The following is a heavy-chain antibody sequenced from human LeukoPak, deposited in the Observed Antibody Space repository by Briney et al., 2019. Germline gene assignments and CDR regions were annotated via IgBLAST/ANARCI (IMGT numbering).Heavy chain of an antibody. J-gene: IGHJ4*02. CDR3: AREIVTVTTPSSI. CDR2: ISSSISYI. Sequence: GRSLRLSCAASGFTFSSYSMNWVRQAPGKGLEWVSSISSSISYIYYADSVKGRFTISRDNAKNSLYLQMNSLRAEDTAVYYCAREIVTVTTPSSIWGQGTLVTVSS. V-gene: IGHV3-21*01. D-gene: IGHD4-17*01. CDR1: GFTFSSYS.